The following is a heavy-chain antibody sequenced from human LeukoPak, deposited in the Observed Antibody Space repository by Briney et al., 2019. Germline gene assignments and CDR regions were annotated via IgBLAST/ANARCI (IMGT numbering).Heavy chain of an antibody. CDR3: ARDRGYGDYLNYFDY. V-gene: IGHV4-59*01. Sequence: SETLSLTCTVTGGSISSNYWSWIRQPPGKGLEWIGYIYYSGSTNSNPSLKSRVTISVDTSKNQFSLNLSSVTAADTAVYYCARDRGYGDYLNYFDYWGQGTLVTVSS. CDR2: IYYSGST. D-gene: IGHD4-17*01. CDR1: GGSISSNY. J-gene: IGHJ4*02.